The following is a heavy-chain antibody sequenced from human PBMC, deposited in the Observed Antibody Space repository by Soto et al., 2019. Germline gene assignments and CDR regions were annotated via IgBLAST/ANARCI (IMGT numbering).Heavy chain of an antibody. D-gene: IGHD4-17*01. CDR3: ARMDGDFNYYALDV. J-gene: IGHJ6*02. CDR2: FFSDVER. V-gene: IGHV2-26*01. CDR1: GFSLSSGRMG. Sequence: SGPTLVNPTETLTLTCTVSGFSLSSGRMGVSWIRQPPGKPLEWLAHFFSDVERSYSASMQSRLTLSTDISGSQVVLTMTNMDPVDTATYYCARMDGDFNYYALDVWGQGTTVTVYS.